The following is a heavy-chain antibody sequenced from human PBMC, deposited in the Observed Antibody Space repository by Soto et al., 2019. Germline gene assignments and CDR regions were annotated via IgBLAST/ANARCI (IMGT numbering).Heavy chain of an antibody. J-gene: IGHJ5*02. CDR1: GFTFSTYA. CDR2: ISYDGISQ. V-gene: IGHV3-30-3*01. Sequence: QVQLVESGGGVVQSGRSLRLSCAASGFTFSTYAMHLVRQAPGKGLEWVATISYDGISQDYADSVRGRFTISRDNFKNTLYMDMNNLTPEDTAVYYCARDGRDTIFGVTPDNWFDLCGQGTLVTVS. D-gene: IGHD3-3*01. CDR3: ARDGRDTIFGVTPDNWFDL.